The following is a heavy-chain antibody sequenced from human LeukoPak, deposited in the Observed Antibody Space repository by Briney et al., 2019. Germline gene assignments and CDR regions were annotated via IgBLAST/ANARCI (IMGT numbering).Heavy chain of an antibody. J-gene: IGHJ4*02. D-gene: IGHD6-13*01. V-gene: IGHV3-33*01. Sequence: QPGGSLRLSCAASGFSFSAYGVHWVRQAPGKGLEWVAVIWYDGSSKDYADSVKGRFILSRDNSKNTLYLQMNSLAVEDTAVYYCARSQSSSLIDYWGQGTLVTVSS. CDR3: ARSQSSSLIDY. CDR1: GFSFSAYG. CDR2: IWYDGSSK.